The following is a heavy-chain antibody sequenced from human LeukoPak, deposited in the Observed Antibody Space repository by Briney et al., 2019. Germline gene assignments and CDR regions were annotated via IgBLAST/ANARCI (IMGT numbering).Heavy chain of an antibody. CDR1: GYTFTNYG. J-gene: IGHJ4*02. Sequence: ASVKVSFKASGYTFTNYGISWVRQAPGKGLEWMGWISAKNGNTKYAQKFQGRATMTTDASTSTAYMELRSLRSDDTAVYYCARDRAGGSYFLDFWGQGSLVTVSS. CDR3: ARDRAGGSYFLDF. D-gene: IGHD2/OR15-2a*01. V-gene: IGHV1-18*01. CDR2: ISAKNGNT.